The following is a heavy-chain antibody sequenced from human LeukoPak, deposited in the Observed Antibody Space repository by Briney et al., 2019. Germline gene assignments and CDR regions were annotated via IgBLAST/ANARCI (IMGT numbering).Heavy chain of an antibody. Sequence: ASVKVSCKASGYTFTNYYIHWVRQAPGQGLEWMGVINPSGGSTSYAQKFQGRATMTRDTSISTAYMELSRLRSDDTAVYYCARAGLYQLLYIMSYWGQGTLVTVSS. CDR1: GYTFTNYY. CDR2: INPSGGST. V-gene: IGHV1-46*01. D-gene: IGHD2-2*02. CDR3: ARAGLYQLLYIMSY. J-gene: IGHJ4*02.